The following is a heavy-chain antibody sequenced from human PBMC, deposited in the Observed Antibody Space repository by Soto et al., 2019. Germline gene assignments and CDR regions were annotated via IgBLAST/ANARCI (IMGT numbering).Heavy chain of an antibody. J-gene: IGHJ4*02. CDR1: GGSISSYY. CDR2: IYYSGST. Sequence: QVQLQESGPGLVKPSETLSLTCTVSGGSISSYYWSWIRQPPGKGLEWIGSIYYSGSTNYNPSLKSRVTISVDTSKNQFSLKLSSVTAADTAVYYCARRYGTPFDYWGQGTLVTVSS. CDR3: ARRYGTPFDY. D-gene: IGHD1-7*01. V-gene: IGHV4-59*01.